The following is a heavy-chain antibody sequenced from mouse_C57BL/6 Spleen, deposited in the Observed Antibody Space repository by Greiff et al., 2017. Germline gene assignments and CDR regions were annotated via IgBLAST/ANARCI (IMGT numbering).Heavy chain of an antibody. Sequence: VQLQQSGAELVRPGAAVTLSCKASGYTFTDYEMHWVKQTPVHGLEWIGAIDPETGGTAYNQKFKGKAILTADKSSSTAYMELRSLTSEDSAVYYCTRSLHYYGSSYGYFDVWGTGTTVTVSS. CDR3: TRSLHYYGSSYGYFDV. CDR2: IDPETGGT. D-gene: IGHD1-1*01. V-gene: IGHV1-15*01. CDR1: GYTFTDYE. J-gene: IGHJ1*03.